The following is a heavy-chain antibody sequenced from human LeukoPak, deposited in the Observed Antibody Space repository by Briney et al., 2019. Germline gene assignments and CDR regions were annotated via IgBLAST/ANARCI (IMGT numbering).Heavy chain of an antibody. CDR1: GFTVSNNY. CDR2: IYSGGST. D-gene: IGHD6-13*01. V-gene: IGHV3-53*01. J-gene: IGHJ6*02. CDR3: ARDYSSSWYAGYYYYGMDV. Sequence: GGSLRLSCAASGFTVSNNYMSWVRQAPGKGLEWVSVIYSGGSTYYADSVKGRFTISRDNSKNTLYLQMNSLRAEDTAVYYCARDYSSSWYAGYYYYGMDVWGQGTTVTVSS.